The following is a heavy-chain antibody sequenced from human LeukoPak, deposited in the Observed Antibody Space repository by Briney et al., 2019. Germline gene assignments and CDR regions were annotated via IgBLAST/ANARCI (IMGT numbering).Heavy chain of an antibody. Sequence: PSETLSLTCTVSGGSISSGGYYWSWIRQHPGKGLEWIGYIYYSGSTYYNPSLKSRVTISVDRSKNQFSLKLSSVTAADTAVYYCARIYDSSGYLDYWGQGTLVTVSS. CDR1: GGSISSGGYY. D-gene: IGHD3-22*01. CDR2: IYYSGST. J-gene: IGHJ4*02. V-gene: IGHV4-31*03. CDR3: ARIYDSSGYLDY.